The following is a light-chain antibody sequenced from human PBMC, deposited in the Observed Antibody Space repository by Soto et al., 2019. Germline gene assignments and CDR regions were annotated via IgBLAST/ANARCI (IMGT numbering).Light chain of an antibody. CDR2: GAS. CDR1: QSVNNNY. CDR3: QQYGSSLIT. Sequence: EIVLTQSPGTLSLSPGERATLSCRASQSVNNNYLAWHQQKPGQAPRLLIFGASSRATGIPDRFSGSGSGTDFTLTISRVEPEDFAVYYCQQYGSSLITFGRGTRLEMK. V-gene: IGKV3-20*01. J-gene: IGKJ5*01.